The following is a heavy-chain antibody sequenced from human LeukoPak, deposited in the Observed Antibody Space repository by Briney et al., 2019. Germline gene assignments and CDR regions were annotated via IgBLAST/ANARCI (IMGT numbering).Heavy chain of an antibody. D-gene: IGHD5-18*01. CDR3: AKDTQLWLDAFDI. CDR2: ISGSGGSA. J-gene: IGHJ3*02. CDR1: GFTFSSYA. Sequence: PGGSLRLSCAASGFTFSSYAMSWVRQAPGKGLEWVSAISGSGGSAYYADSVKGRFTISRDNSKNTLYLQMNSLRAEDTAVYYCAKDTQLWLDAFDIWGQGTMVTVSS. V-gene: IGHV3-23*01.